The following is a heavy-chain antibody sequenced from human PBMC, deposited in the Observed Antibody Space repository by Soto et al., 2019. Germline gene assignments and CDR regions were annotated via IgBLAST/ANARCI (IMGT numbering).Heavy chain of an antibody. CDR1: GFTFSNYG. CDR2: ISDDGVSK. V-gene: IGHV3-30*03. Sequence: GGSLRLSCAASGFTFSNYGMHWVRQAPGKGLEWVAAISDDGVSKYYADSVQGRFTISRDNSESVVLLQMNSLRPDDTALYFCERDYYFGSGTSYTLYYWGQGTQVTVSS. CDR3: ERDYYFGSGTSYTLYY. D-gene: IGHD3-10*01. J-gene: IGHJ4*02.